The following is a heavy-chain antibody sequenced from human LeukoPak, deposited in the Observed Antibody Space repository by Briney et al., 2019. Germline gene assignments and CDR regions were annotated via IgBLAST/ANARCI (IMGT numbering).Heavy chain of an antibody. D-gene: IGHD2-21*02. CDR1: GFTFSSYW. V-gene: IGHV3-74*01. Sequence: PGGSLRLSCAASGFTFSSYWMHWVRQAPGKGLVWVSRINSDGSSTSYADSVKGRFTISRDNAKNTLYLQMNSLRAEDTAVYYCAREGGLVVTPSLVDYWGQGTLVTVSS. J-gene: IGHJ4*02. CDR2: INSDGSST. CDR3: AREGGLVVTPSLVDY.